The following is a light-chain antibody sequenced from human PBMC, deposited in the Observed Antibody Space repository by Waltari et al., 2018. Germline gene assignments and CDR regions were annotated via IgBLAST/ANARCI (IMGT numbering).Light chain of an antibody. V-gene: IGLV1-40*01. CDR1: GSNIGAGYD. CDR2: GST. J-gene: IGLJ2*01. CDR3: QSYDTSLRVV. Sequence: QSVLTQPPSVSGAPGQRVTISCTGSGSNIGAGYDVHWYQQLPRAAPKLPIYGSTRRPVGVPDRFFGSTSGTSASLAITGLQAEDEADYYCQSYDTSLRVVFGGGTKLTVL.